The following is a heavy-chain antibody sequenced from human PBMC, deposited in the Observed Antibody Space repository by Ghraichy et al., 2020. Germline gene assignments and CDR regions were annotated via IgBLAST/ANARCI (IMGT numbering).Heavy chain of an antibody. CDR2: ISAYNGDT. CDR3: ARIGTNFMLTFGGIIAHPFDY. Sequence: ASVKVSCKPSGYTFNRHGISWVRQAPGQGLEWMGWISAYNGDTNYAQNFQGRLTMTTDTATSTVYMELRSLRSDDTAVYYCARIGTNFMLTFGGIIAHPFDYWGQGTLVTVSS. J-gene: IGHJ4*02. D-gene: IGHD3-16*02. V-gene: IGHV1-18*01. CDR1: GYTFNRHG.